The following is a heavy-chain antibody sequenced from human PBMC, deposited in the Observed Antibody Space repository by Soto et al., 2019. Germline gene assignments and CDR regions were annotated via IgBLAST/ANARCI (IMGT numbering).Heavy chain of an antibody. CDR1: GDSISSTFW. Sequence: SETLSLTCAVSGDSISSTFWWTWVRQSPGKGLEWIGEVYHTGNTRYNPSLKSRVTISLDTSKNQFSLKMSSVTAADTAVYYCASGTIYHSYGMDVWGQGKMVTVSS. CDR3: ASGTIYHSYGMDV. J-gene: IGHJ6*02. CDR2: VYHTGNT. D-gene: IGHD2-2*01. V-gene: IGHV4-4*02.